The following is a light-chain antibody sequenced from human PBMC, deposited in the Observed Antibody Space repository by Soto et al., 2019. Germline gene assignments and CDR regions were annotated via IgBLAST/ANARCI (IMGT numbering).Light chain of an antibody. V-gene: IGKV3-20*01. CDR1: RDAYNGY. CDR3: QQYNSYST. J-gene: IGKJ1*01. Sequence: ETVMTQSPDTLSLSPGERAALSCRASRDAYNGYLAWYQQRPGQAPRLLIYGAFRRANGIPDRFSGSGSGTEFTLTISSLQPDDFATYYCQQYNSYSTFGQGTKVDIK. CDR2: GAF.